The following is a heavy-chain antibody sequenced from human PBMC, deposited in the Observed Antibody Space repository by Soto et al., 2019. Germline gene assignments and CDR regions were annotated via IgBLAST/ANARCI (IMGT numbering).Heavy chain of an antibody. V-gene: IGHV3-23*01. D-gene: IGHD5-12*01. J-gene: IGHJ4*02. CDR1: GFTFSSYV. CDR2: ISGSGDST. CDR3: AKDRWGYDYIRSFDY. Sequence: PGGSLRLSCAASGFTFSSYVMNWVRQAPGKGLEWVSAISGSGDSTYYADSVKGRFTISRDNSKNTLYLQMSSLRAEDTALYYCAKDRWGYDYIRSFDYWGQGSLVTVSS.